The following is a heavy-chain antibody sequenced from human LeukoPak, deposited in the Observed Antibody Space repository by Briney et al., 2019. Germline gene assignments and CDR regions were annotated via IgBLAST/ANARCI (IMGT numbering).Heavy chain of an antibody. Sequence: PSETLSLTCTVSGGSISSGGYYWSWIRQPPGKGLEWIGYIYYSGSTYYNPSLKSRVTISVDTSKNQFSLKLSSVTAADTAVYYCARHIPLYDSGGWFDPWGQGTLVTVSS. D-gene: IGHD3-3*01. J-gene: IGHJ5*02. V-gene: IGHV4-39*01. CDR1: GGSISSGGYY. CDR2: IYYSGST. CDR3: ARHIPLYDSGGWFDP.